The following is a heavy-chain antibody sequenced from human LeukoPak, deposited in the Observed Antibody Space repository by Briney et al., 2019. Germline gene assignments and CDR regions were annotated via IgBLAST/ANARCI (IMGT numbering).Heavy chain of an antibody. D-gene: IGHD5-12*01. CDR1: GGSISSYY. CDR2: IYYSGST. J-gene: IGHJ4*02. CDR3: ASGGGYSGYDSPPDY. V-gene: IGHV4-59*12. Sequence: SETLSLTCTVSGGSISSYYWSWIRQPPGKGLEWIGYIYYSGSTNYNPSLKSRVTISVDTSKNQFSLKLSSVTAADTAVYYCASGGGYSGYDSPPDYWGQGTLVTVSS.